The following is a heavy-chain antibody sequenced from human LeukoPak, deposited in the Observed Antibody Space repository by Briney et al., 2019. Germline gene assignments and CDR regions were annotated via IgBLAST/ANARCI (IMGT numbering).Heavy chain of an antibody. CDR2: ISSSGSTK. V-gene: IGHV3-48*03. CDR3: ARELERSGFDP. D-gene: IGHD6-19*01. J-gene: IGHJ5*02. Sequence: GGSLRLSCAASGFNFSSYEMNWVRQAPGKGLEWVSYISSSGSTKDYADSVKGRFTISRDNAKNSLYLQMNSLRAEDTGVYYCARELERSGFDPWGQGTLVTVSS. CDR1: GFNFSSYE.